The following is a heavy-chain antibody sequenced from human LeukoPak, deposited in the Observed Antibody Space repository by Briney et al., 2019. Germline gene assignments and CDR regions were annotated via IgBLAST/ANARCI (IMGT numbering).Heavy chain of an antibody. CDR2: INPNSGGT. CDR3: ARDQPLSEYALRFLEWWGFDP. CDR1: GYTFTGYY. Sequence: ASVKVSCKASGYTFTGYYMHWVRQAPGQGLEWMGWINPNSGGTNYAQKFQGRVTMTRDTSISTAYMELSRLRSDDTAVYYCARDQPLSEYALRFLEWWGFDPWGQGTLVTVSS. D-gene: IGHD3-3*01. J-gene: IGHJ5*02. V-gene: IGHV1-2*02.